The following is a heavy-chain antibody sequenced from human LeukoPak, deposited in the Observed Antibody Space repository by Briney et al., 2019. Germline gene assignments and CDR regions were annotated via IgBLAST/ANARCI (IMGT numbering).Heavy chain of an antibody. D-gene: IGHD3-3*01. Sequence: ASVKVSCTASGYTFTNYGISWVRQAPGLGLEWMGWISAYNGNTDYAQKLQGRVTLTADTSTRTAYMELRSLRSDDTAVYYCARDFPHYDFWSGYNYGMDVWGQGTTVTVSS. J-gene: IGHJ6*02. CDR1: GYTFTNYG. CDR2: ISAYNGNT. CDR3: ARDFPHYDFWSGYNYGMDV. V-gene: IGHV1-18*01.